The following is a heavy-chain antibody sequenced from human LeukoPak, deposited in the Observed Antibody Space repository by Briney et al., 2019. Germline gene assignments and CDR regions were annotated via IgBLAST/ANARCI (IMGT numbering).Heavy chain of an antibody. CDR2: INPSGGST. J-gene: IGHJ6*02. Sequence: GASVKVSCKASGYTFTSYYMHWVRQAPGQGLEWMGIINPSGGSTSYAQKFQGRVTMTRDTSTSTVYMELSSLRSEDTAMYYCAREGLAVAGPRHGMDVWGQGTTVTVSS. CDR1: GYTFTSYY. CDR3: AREGLAVAGPRHGMDV. D-gene: IGHD6-19*01. V-gene: IGHV1-46*01.